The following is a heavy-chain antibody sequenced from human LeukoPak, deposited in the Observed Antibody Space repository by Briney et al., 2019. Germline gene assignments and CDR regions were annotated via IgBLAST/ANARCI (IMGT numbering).Heavy chain of an antibody. D-gene: IGHD6-13*01. CDR2: IKQDGSEK. CDR3: AKDLRSSSWQSWYFDP. V-gene: IGHV3-7*03. CDR1: GFTFSSYW. J-gene: IGHJ5*02. Sequence: GGSLRLSCAASGFTFSSYWMSWVRQAPGKGLEWVANIKQDGSEKYYVDSVKGRFTISRDNAKNSLYLQMNSLRAEDTAVYYCAKDLRSSSWQSWYFDPWGQGTLVTVSS.